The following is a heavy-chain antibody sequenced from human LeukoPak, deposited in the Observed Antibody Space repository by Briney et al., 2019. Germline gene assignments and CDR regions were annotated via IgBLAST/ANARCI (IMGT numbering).Heavy chain of an antibody. CDR3: ASGMVRGVIDLAFDP. Sequence: SETLSLTCAVYGGSFSGYYWGWIRQPPGKGLEWLGSIYYSGSTYYNPSLKSRVTISVDTSKNQFSLKLSSVTAADTAVYYCASGMVRGVIDLAFDPWGQGTLVTVSS. D-gene: IGHD3-10*01. V-gene: IGHV4-34*01. CDR2: IYYSGST. CDR1: GGSFSGYY. J-gene: IGHJ5*02.